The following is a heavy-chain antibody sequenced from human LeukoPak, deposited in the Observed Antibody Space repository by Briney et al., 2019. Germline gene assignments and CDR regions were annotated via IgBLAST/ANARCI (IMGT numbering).Heavy chain of an antibody. D-gene: IGHD3-10*01. CDR1: GFTFSSYE. J-gene: IGHJ4*02. CDR3: ARNDYYGHSYFDY. CDR2: ISSSGSTI. V-gene: IGHV3-48*03. Sequence: GGSLRLSCAASGFTFSSYEMNWVRQAPGKGLEWVSYISSSGSTIYYADSVKGRFTISRDNAKNSLYLQMNSLRAEDTAVYYCARNDYYGHSYFDYWGQGTLVTVSS.